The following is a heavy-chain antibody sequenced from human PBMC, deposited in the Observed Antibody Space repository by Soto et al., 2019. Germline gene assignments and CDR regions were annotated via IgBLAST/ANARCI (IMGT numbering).Heavy chain of an antibody. V-gene: IGHV1-69*13. CDR2: IIPVFGRP. CDR3: AREGSGYNF. Sequence: ASVEVSCKXSGGTFSSFGISWVRQAPGQGLEWMGGIIPVFGRPNYAQRFRGRLTITADESTKTCYMEPIDLGSEDTAVYYCAREGSGYNFWGQGTQVTVSS. CDR1: GGTFSSFG. J-gene: IGHJ1*01. D-gene: IGHD5-12*01.